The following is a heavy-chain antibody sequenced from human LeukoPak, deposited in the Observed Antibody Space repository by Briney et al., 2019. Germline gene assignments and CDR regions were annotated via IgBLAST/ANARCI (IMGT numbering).Heavy chain of an antibody. CDR3: ARAGDWFDP. Sequence: PSGTLSLTCTVSGGSISSYYWSWIRQPPGKGLEWIGYIYYGGSTNYNPSLKSRVTISVHTSKNQFSLKPSSVTAADTPLYYSARAGDWFDPWGQGTLVTVSS. V-gene: IGHV4-59*01. J-gene: IGHJ5*02. CDR1: GGSISSYY. CDR2: IYYGGST.